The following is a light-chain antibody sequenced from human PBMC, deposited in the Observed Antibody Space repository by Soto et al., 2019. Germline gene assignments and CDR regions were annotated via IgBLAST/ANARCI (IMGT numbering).Light chain of an antibody. Sequence: DILLTQSPGTLSLSPGERATLSCRASQSVRSSYLAWYQQKPGQAPRLLIYGASSRATGIPDRFSGSGSGTDFTITITRLEPEDFAMYYCQQYGTSPRLTFGGGTKVEI. J-gene: IGKJ4*01. CDR1: QSVRSSY. V-gene: IGKV3-20*01. CDR2: GAS. CDR3: QQYGTSPRLT.